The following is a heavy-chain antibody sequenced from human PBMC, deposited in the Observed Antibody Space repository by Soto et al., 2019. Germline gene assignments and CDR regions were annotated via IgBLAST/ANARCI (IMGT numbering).Heavy chain of an antibody. J-gene: IGHJ6*03. CDR3: ARHGCSSTSCNEGMHYYYYMDV. V-gene: IGHV5-51*01. D-gene: IGHD2-2*01. CDR1: GYSFTSYW. Sequence: PGESLKISCRGSGYSFTSYWIGWVRQMPGKGLEWMGIIYPGDSDTRYSPSFQGQVTISADKSISTAYLQWSSLKASDTAMYYCARHGCSSTSCNEGMHYYYYMDVWGKGTTVTVS. CDR2: IYPGDSDT.